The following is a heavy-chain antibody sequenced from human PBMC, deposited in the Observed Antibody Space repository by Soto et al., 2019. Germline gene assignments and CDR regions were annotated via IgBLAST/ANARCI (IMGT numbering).Heavy chain of an antibody. D-gene: IGHD5-18*01. CDR3: TRRRDWTAMDPLDY. J-gene: IGHJ4*02. Sequence: EVQLVESGGGLVQPGGSLKLSCAASGFTLSDSAMHWVRQTSGKGLEWVGRIRSKVNTYATAYAASVKGRFTISRDDSIGTTYLQVNSLKAEDTAVYYCTRRRDWTAMDPLDYWGQGTLVTVSS. V-gene: IGHV3-73*02. CDR2: IRSKVNTYAT. CDR1: GFTLSDSA.